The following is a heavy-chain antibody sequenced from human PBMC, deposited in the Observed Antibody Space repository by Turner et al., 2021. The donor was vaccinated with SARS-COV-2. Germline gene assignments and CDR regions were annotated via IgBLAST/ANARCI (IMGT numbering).Heavy chain of an antibody. Sequence: QVQLVQSGAEVKKPGASVRVSCKASGYTFTGHYMHWVRQAPGQGLEWMGWINPNSGGTNYAQKFQGRVTMTRDTSISTAYMELSRLRSDDTAVYYCAVEFIAVAGTGGYWGQGTLVTVSS. J-gene: IGHJ4*02. V-gene: IGHV1-2*02. D-gene: IGHD6-19*01. CDR1: GYTFTGHY. CDR3: AVEFIAVAGTGGY. CDR2: INPNSGGT.